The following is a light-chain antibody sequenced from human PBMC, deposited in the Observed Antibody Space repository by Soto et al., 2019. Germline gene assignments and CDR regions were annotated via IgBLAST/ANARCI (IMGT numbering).Light chain of an antibody. J-gene: IGLJ1*01. V-gene: IGLV1-40*01. CDR1: SSNIGAGYD. Sequence: QSVLTQPPSVSGAPGQRVTISCTGSSSNIGAGYDVHWYQQLPGTAPKLLIYGNSNRPSGVPDRFSGSKSGTSASLAITLLQAEDEADYYCQSYDSSLSGSDVFGTGTKVTVL. CDR3: QSYDSSLSGSDV. CDR2: GNS.